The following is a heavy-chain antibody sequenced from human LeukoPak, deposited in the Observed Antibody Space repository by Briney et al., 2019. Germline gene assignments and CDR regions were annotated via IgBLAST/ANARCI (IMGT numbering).Heavy chain of an antibody. J-gene: IGHJ4*02. Sequence: GGSLRLSCEVSGFIFSYYGMNWVRRAPGKGLEWVSAISDSGDATYYADSVKGRFTISRDNSKSTLYLQMNNLRAEDTALYYCAKERGHSKPFDYWGQGTLVTVFS. CDR3: AKERGHSKPFDY. CDR1: GFIFSYYG. D-gene: IGHD4-23*01. V-gene: IGHV3-23*01. CDR2: ISDSGDAT.